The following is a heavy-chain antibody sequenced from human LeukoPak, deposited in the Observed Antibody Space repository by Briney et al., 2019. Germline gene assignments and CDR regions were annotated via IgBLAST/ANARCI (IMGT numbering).Heavy chain of an antibody. J-gene: IGHJ4*02. D-gene: IGHD6-19*01. V-gene: IGHV3-23*01. CDR1: GLTFSSYA. CDR3: AKKRGGGWRYYFDY. Sequence: GGSLRLSCAASGLTFSSYAMSWVRQAPGEGLEWVSAISGSGGSTYYADSVKGRFTISRDNSKNTLYLQMNSLRAEDTAVYYCAKKRGGGWRYYFDYWGQGTLVTVSS. CDR2: ISGSGGST.